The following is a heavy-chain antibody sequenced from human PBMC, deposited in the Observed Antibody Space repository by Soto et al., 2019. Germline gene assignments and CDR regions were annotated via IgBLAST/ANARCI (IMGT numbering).Heavy chain of an antibody. D-gene: IGHD5-12*01. J-gene: IGHJ3*02. Sequence: QVQLVQSGAQVKKPGASVMVSCKDSGYTFTLYTIHWVRQAPGQRLEWMGWTHAGHGYTNYSQKFERRVPITRSTSASTAYMEMSSLTSEDTGVLYCVRVQYSGNHLKVAFDIWGQGTTVTVSS. CDR2: THAGHGYT. CDR1: GYTFTLYT. CDR3: VRVQYSGNHLKVAFDI. V-gene: IGHV1-3*01.